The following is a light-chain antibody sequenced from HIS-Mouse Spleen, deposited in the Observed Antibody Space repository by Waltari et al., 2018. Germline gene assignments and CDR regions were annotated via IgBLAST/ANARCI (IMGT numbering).Light chain of an antibody. CDR2: HVS. CDR1: SSAVGVYNY. V-gene: IGLV2-11*01. J-gene: IGLJ3*02. CDR3: CSYAGSYTSWV. Sequence: QSALTQPRSVSGSPGQSVTISCTGTSSAVGVYNYVSWYQQHPGTAPKLMIYHVSKLPSGVPERFSGSKSGNTASLTISGLQAEDEADYYCCSYAGSYTSWVFGGGTKLTVL.